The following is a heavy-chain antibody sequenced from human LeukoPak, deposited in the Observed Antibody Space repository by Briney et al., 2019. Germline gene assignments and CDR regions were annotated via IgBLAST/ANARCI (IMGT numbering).Heavy chain of an antibody. CDR3: AKCLSGGSCHGGMGAFDI. J-gene: IGHJ3*02. CDR2: ISGSGGST. Sequence: GGSLRLSCADSGFTFSSYAMSWVRQAPGKGLEWVSAISGSGGSTYYADSVKGRFTISRDNSKNTLYLQMNSLRAEDTAVYYCAKCLSGGSCHGGMGAFDIWGQGTMVTVSS. V-gene: IGHV3-23*01. D-gene: IGHD2-15*01. CDR1: GFTFSSYA.